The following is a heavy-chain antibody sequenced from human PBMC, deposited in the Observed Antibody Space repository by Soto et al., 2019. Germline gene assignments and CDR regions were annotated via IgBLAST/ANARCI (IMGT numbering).Heavy chain of an antibody. V-gene: IGHV4-59*01. CDR2: IYYSGST. CDR1: GCSIGSYY. J-gene: IGHJ5*02. D-gene: IGHD3-10*01. Sequence: QVQLQESGPGLVKPSETLSLTCTVSGCSIGSYYWSWIRQPPGKGLEWIGYIYYSGSTNYNPSLKSRVTISVDTSKNQFSLKLSSVTAADTAVYYCVGMVRGVSWFDPWGQGTLVTVSS. CDR3: VGMVRGVSWFDP.